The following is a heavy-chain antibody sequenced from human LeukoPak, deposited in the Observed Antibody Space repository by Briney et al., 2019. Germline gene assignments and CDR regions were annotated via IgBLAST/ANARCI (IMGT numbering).Heavy chain of an antibody. Sequence: PGGSLRLSCTGSGFSFTNYAMHWVRQAPGEGLEWVAVISYDESKIYYADSVKGRFTISRDLSTNTLYLQMNSLTTEDTAMYFCAGRPVAAEYFQHWGQGTLVTVSS. D-gene: IGHD6-25*01. V-gene: IGHV3-30*03. CDR3: AGRPVAAEYFQH. CDR1: GFSFTNYA. CDR2: ISYDESKI. J-gene: IGHJ1*01.